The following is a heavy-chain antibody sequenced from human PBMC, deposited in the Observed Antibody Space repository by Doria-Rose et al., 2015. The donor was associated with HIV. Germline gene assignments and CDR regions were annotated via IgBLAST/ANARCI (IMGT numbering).Heavy chain of an antibody. CDR2: IFSDDER. CDR3: ARIKSSRWYHKYYFDF. D-gene: IGHD6-13*01. J-gene: IGHJ4*02. Sequence: QVQLVQSGPVLVKPAETLTLTCTVSGVSLSSPGMGVSWIRQPPGKALEWLANIFSDDERSYKTSLKSRLTISRGTSKSQVVLTMTVMDPVDTATYYCARIKSSRWYHKYYFDFWGQGTLVIVSA. CDR1: GVSLSSPGMG. V-gene: IGHV2-26*01.